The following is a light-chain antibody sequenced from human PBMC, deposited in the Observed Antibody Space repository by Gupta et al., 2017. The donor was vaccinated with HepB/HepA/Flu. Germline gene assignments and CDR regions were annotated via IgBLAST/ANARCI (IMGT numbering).Light chain of an antibody. CDR3: QQYSNYPCS. CDR2: QTS. CDR1: QNVSHW. Sequence: GDRVTITCRASQNVSHWLAWYQQKPGKAPDLLIYQTSTLQSGVPSTFSGSGFGSEFTLTISSLQPHDFATYYCQQYSNYPCSFGQGTKLEIK. V-gene: IGKV1-5*03. J-gene: IGKJ2*04.